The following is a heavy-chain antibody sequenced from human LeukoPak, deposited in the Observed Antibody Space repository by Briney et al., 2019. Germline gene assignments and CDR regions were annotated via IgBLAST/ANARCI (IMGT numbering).Heavy chain of an antibody. D-gene: IGHD1-26*01. CDR3: AKVAEVGATGYYYYMDV. CDR1: GFTFSRFW. Sequence: GGSLRLSCAASGFTFSRFWMSWVRQAPGKGLECVANINEDGSDKYYVDSVRGRFTVSRDNAKNSLYLQMNSLKNEDTAVYYCAKVAEVGATGYYYYMDVWGKGTTVTISS. CDR2: INEDGSDK. J-gene: IGHJ6*03. V-gene: IGHV3-7*01.